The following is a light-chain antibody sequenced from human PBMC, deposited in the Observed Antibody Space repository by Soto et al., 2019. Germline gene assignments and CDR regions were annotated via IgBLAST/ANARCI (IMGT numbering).Light chain of an antibody. Sequence: QSALTQPASVSGSPGQSITISCTGTSSDVGGYNYVSWYQQHPGKAPKLMIYEVSNRPSGVSNRFSGSKSGNTASLTISGLQAADEADYYCSSYTSRSTRVFGGGTKLTVL. CDR2: EVS. J-gene: IGLJ3*02. V-gene: IGLV2-14*01. CDR3: SSYTSRSTRV. CDR1: SSDVGGYNY.